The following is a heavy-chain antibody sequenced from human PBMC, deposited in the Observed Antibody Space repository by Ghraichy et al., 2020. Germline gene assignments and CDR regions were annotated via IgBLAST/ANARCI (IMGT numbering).Heavy chain of an antibody. V-gene: IGHV3-72*01. Sequence: GSLNISCAASGFTFSDHYMDWVRQAPGKGLEWVGRTRNKAYSYTTEYAASVKGRFTISRDDSKNSLYLQMNSLKTEDTAVYYCARRATGDSFDYWGQGTLVTVSS. CDR2: TRNKAYSYTT. CDR3: ARRATGDSFDY. J-gene: IGHJ4*02. D-gene: IGHD7-27*01. CDR1: GFTFSDHY.